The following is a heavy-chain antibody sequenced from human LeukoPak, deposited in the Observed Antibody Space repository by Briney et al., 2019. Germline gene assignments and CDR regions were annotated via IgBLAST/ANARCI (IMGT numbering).Heavy chain of an antibody. V-gene: IGHV1-2*02. CDR2: INPNSGGT. Sequence: ASVKVSCKASGYTFTGYYMHWVRQAPGQGLEWMGWINPNSGGTNYAQKVQGRVTMTRDTSISTAYMELSSLRSDDTAVYYCARVKTYYYDSSGYSYYFDYWGQGTLVTAAS. CDR3: ARVKTYYYDSSGYSYYFDY. CDR1: GYTFTGYY. D-gene: IGHD3-22*01. J-gene: IGHJ4*02.